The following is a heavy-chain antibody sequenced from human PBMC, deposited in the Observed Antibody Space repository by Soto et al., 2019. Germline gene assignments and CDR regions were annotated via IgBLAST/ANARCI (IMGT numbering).Heavy chain of an antibody. CDR2: IYSGGST. CDR3: ASLDYVQKNVDY. J-gene: IGHJ4*02. V-gene: IGHV3-53*04. D-gene: IGHD4-17*01. Sequence: GESLKISCAASGFTVSSNYMSWVRQAPGKGLEWVSVIYSGGSTYYADSVKDRFTISRHNSKNTLYLQMNSLRAEDTAVYYCASLDYVQKNVDYWGQGTLVTVAS. CDR1: GFTVSSNY.